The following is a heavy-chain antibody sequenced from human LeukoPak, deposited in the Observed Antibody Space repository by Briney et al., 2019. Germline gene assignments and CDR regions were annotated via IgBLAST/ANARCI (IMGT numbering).Heavy chain of an antibody. CDR3: ARDGFSVATNY. Sequence: GGSLRLSCAASGFTFSSYWMHWARQAPGKGLVWVSRINSDGSSTSYADSVKGRFTISRDNAKNTLYLQMNSLRAEDTAVYYCARDGFSVATNYWGQGTLVTVSS. J-gene: IGHJ4*02. CDR1: GFTFSSYW. D-gene: IGHD5-12*01. CDR2: INSDGSST. V-gene: IGHV3-74*01.